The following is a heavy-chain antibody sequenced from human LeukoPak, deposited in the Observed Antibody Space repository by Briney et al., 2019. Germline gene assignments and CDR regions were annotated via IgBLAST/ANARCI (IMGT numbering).Heavy chain of an antibody. J-gene: IGHJ4*02. CDR3: ARDQPSSWYYFDY. D-gene: IGHD6-13*01. V-gene: IGHV3-48*03. Sequence: GGSLRLSCAASGFTFISSEMNWVRQAPGKGLEWVSFINIGGGTIYYADSVKGRFTISRDNAKNSLYLQMNNLRAEDTAVYYCARDQPSSWYYFDYWGQGTLVTVSS. CDR2: INIGGGTI. CDR1: GFTFISSE.